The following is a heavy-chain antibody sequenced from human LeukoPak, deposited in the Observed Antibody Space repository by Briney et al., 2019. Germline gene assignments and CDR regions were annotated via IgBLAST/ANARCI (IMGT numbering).Heavy chain of an antibody. CDR2: ISSSSSYI. V-gene: IGHV3-21*01. CDR1: GFTFSSYS. CDR3: ERGEYCSSTSCSNFEY. D-gene: IGHD2-2*01. J-gene: IGHJ4*02. Sequence: GGSLRLSCAASGFTFSSYSMNWVRQAPGKGLEWVSSISSSSSYIYYADSVKGRFTISRGNAKNSLYLQMNSLRAEDTAVYYCERGEYCSSTSCSNFEYWGQGTLVTVSS.